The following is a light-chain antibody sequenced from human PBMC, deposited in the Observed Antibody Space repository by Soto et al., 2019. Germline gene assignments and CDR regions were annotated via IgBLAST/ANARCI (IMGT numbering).Light chain of an antibody. J-gene: IGKJ5*01. CDR1: QSISNW. CDR3: QQSYSTPPIT. CDR2: DAS. V-gene: IGKV1-39*01. Sequence: DIQMTQSPSTLSASIGDRVTITCRASQSISNWLAWLQQKPGKAPKVLIFDASNLQSGVPSRFSGSGSGTDFTLTISSLQPEDFATYYCQQSYSTPPITFGQGTRLEIK.